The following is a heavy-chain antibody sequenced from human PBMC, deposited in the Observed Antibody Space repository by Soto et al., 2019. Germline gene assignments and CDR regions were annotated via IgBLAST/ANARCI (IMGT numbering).Heavy chain of an antibody. CDR3: ARGFPKSASANDY. D-gene: IGHD3-10*01. CDR1: GFPFGYYW. J-gene: IGHJ4*02. V-gene: IGHV3-7*01. Sequence: GGSLRLSCAASGFPFGYYWMSWVRQAPGKGLEWLATIKMDASEKKYVDSVKGRFTLSRDNAKNSLYLQMNSLRAEDTAVYYCARGFPKSASANDYRGKGTLVPVSS. CDR2: IKMDASEK.